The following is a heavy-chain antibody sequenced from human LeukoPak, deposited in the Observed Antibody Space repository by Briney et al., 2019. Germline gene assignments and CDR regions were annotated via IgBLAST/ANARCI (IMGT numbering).Heavy chain of an antibody. D-gene: IGHD2-8*01. J-gene: IGHJ4*02. CDR1: AFTFSNKA. V-gene: IGHV3-23*01. CDR2: ISGSGAST. CDR3: AAGWTVYAKDNYFDY. Sequence: PGGTLRLSGAGSAFTFSNKARSWNRQGPGKGLKWITSISGSGASTYYAASVKGGLAISRENSQNPLYLQVHSLRVYDPAVFYCAAGWTVYAKDNYFDYWGQGTLVSVSS.